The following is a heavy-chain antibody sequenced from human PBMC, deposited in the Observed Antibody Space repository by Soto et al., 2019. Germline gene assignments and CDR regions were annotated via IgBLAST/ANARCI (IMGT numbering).Heavy chain of an antibody. V-gene: IGHV3-23*01. Sequence: QAGGSLRLSCAASGFTFSSYAMSWVRQAPGKGLEWVSAISGSGGSTYYADSVKGRFTISRDNSKNTLYLQMNSLRAEDTAVYYCAKDPLYYDSSGLNYWGQGTLVTVSS. CDR3: AKDPLYYDSSGLNY. D-gene: IGHD3-22*01. CDR1: GFTFSSYA. CDR2: ISGSGGST. J-gene: IGHJ4*02.